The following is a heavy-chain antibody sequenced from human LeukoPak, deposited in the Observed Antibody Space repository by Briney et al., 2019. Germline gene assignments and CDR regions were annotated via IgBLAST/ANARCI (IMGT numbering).Heavy chain of an antibody. J-gene: IGHJ5*02. V-gene: IGHV3-7*01. Sequence: GGSLRLSCAVSGFTCSSCWMNWVRQAPGKGLEWVATVNEDGTAKFYVDSVEGRFTIFRDNTRSSLDLQMNSLTVEDTAMYYCEAPATAWGQGTLVTVSS. CDR3: EAPATA. CDR2: VNEDGTAK. CDR1: GFTCSSCW.